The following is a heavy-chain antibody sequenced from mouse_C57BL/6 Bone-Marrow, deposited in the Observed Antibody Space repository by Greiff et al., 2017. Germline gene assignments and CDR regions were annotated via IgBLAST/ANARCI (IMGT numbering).Heavy chain of an antibody. CDR3: ARGVYYDYDGYFDV. J-gene: IGHJ1*03. V-gene: IGHV5-4*01. CDR2: ISDGGSYT. CDR1: GFTFSSYA. D-gene: IGHD2-4*01. Sequence: DVQLQESGGGLVKPGGSLKLSCAASGFTFSSYAMSWVRQTPEKRLEWVATISDGGSYTYYPDNVKGRFTISRDNAKNNLYLQMSHLKSEDTAMYYCARGVYYDYDGYFDVWGTGTTVTVSS.